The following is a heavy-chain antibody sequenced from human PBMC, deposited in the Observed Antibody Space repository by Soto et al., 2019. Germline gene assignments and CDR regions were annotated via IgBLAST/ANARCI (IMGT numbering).Heavy chain of an antibody. V-gene: IGHV4-30-2*01. CDR2: IYHSGST. CDR3: ARATMVRGVTPYYYGMNV. J-gene: IGHJ6*02. CDR1: GGSISSGGYS. D-gene: IGHD3-10*01. Sequence: PSETLSITCAVSGGSISSGGYSWSWIRQPPGKGLEWIGYIYHSGSTYYNPSLKSRVTISVDRSKNQFSLKLSSVTAADTAVYYCARATMVRGVTPYYYGMNVWGQGTTVTVSS.